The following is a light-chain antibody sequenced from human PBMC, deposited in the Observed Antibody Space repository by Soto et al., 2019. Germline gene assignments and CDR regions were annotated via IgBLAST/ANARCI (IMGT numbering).Light chain of an antibody. V-gene: IGKV3-15*01. CDR2: GAS. CDR3: QQYNNWPPRWT. Sequence: EIVMTQSPATLSVSPGERVTLSCTASQSVSSNLAWYQQKPGQAPRLLIYGASTRATGIPARFSGSGSGTEFTLTISSLQSEDFALYYCQQYNNWPPRWTFGQGTKVEVK. CDR1: QSVSSN. J-gene: IGKJ1*01.